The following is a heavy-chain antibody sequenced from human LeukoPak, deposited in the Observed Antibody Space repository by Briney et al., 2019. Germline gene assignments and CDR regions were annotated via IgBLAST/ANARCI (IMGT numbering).Heavy chain of an antibody. CDR3: ARGSPVASGRYSIYSS. D-gene: IGHD3-10*01. Sequence: GGSLRLSCAASGFTFSSYGMHWVRQAPGKGLEWVAVISYDGSNKYYADSVKGRFTISRDNSKNTLYLQMNSLRAEDTAVYYCARGSPVASGRYSIYSSWGQGTLVTVSP. J-gene: IGHJ5*02. CDR2: ISYDGSNK. V-gene: IGHV3-30*03. CDR1: GFTFSSYG.